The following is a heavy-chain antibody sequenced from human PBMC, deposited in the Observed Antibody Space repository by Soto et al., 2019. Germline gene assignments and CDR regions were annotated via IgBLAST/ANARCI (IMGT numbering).Heavy chain of an antibody. D-gene: IGHD3-16*01. CDR3: ARGWGGYFQH. Sequence: SETLSLTCTVSGGSISSGGYYWSWIRQHPGKGLEWIGYIYYSGSTYYNPSLKSRVTISVDTSKNQLSLKLSSVTAADTAVYYCARGWGGYFQHWGQGTLVTVSS. CDR1: GGSISSGGYY. V-gene: IGHV4-31*03. CDR2: IYYSGST. J-gene: IGHJ1*01.